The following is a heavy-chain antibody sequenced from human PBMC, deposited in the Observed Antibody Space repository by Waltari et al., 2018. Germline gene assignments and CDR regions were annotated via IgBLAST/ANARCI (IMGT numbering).Heavy chain of an antibody. CDR2: INHSGST. CDR3: ARGKGHSSGYYYANYYFDY. V-gene: IGHV4-34*01. CDR1: GGSFGGYY. D-gene: IGHD3-22*01. Sequence: QVQLQQWGAGLLKPSETLSLTCAVYGGSFGGYYWIWTRQPPGTGLEWIGEINHSGSTNYNPSLKSRVTISVDTSKNQFSLKLSSVTAADTAVYYCARGKGHSSGYYYANYYFDYWGQGTLVTVSS. J-gene: IGHJ4*02.